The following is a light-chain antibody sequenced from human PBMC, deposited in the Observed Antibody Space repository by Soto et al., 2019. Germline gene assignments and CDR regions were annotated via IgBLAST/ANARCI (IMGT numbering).Light chain of an antibody. CDR2: DVS. CDR1: STDVGGYND. CDR3: CSDEGRDALYV. Sequence: QSALTQPRSVSGSPGQSVTISCTGTSTDVGGYNDVSWYQQHPGKVPKLMLYDVSKRPSGVPDRFSGSKSGNTASLTISGLQAEDDADYYWCSDEGRDALYVFGSGTKLTVL. J-gene: IGLJ1*01. V-gene: IGLV2-11*01.